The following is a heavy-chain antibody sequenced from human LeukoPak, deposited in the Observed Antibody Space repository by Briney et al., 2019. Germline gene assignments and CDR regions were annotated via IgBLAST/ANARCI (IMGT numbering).Heavy chain of an antibody. V-gene: IGHV4-30-4*01. Sequence: SETLSLTCTVSGGSISSGDYCWSWIRQPPGKGLEWIGYIYYSGSTYYNPSLKSRVTISVDTSKNQFSLKLSSVTAADTAVYYCARELDSSGYFTGDYWGQGTLVTVSS. CDR2: IYYSGST. D-gene: IGHD3-22*01. CDR1: GGSISSGDYC. CDR3: ARELDSSGYFTGDY. J-gene: IGHJ4*02.